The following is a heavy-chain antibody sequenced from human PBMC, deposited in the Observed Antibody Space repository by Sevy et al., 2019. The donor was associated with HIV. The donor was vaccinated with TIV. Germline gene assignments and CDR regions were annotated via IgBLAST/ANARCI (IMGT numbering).Heavy chain of an antibody. D-gene: IGHD2-15*01. J-gene: IGHJ5*02. CDR2: IRSKAYGGKT. CDR1: GFTFGDYA. V-gene: IGHV3-49*03. Sequence: GGSLRLSCTASGFTFGDYAMSWFRQAPGKGLEWVGFIRSKAYGGKTEYAASVKGRFTISRDDSKSIAYLQMNSLKTEDTAVYYCTRGGDIVVVVAASNWFDPWGQGTLVTVSS. CDR3: TRGGDIVVVVAASNWFDP.